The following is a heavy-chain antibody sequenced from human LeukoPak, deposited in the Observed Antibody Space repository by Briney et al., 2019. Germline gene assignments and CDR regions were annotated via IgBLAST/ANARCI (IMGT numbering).Heavy chain of an antibody. CDR1: GFTFSSYE. CDR2: ISSSGSTI. Sequence: GGSLRLSCAASGFTFSSYEMNWVRQAPGKGLEWVSYISSSGSTIYYADSVKGRFTISRDNAKNSLYLQMNSLRAEDTAVYYCARSMVRGSYYGMDVWGQETTVTVSS. J-gene: IGHJ6*02. CDR3: ARSMVRGSYYGMDV. D-gene: IGHD3-10*01. V-gene: IGHV3-48*03.